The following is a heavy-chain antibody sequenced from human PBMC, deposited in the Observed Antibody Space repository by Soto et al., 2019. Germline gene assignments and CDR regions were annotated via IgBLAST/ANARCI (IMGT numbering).Heavy chain of an antibody. Sequence: GESLKISCKGSGYSFTSYWIGWVRQMPGKGLEWMGIIYPGDSDTRYSPSFQGQVTISADKSISTAYLQWSSLKASDTAMYYCARQGMGITIFGVVIDPYYYYGMDVWGQGTTVTVS. D-gene: IGHD3-3*01. J-gene: IGHJ6*02. CDR2: IYPGDSDT. V-gene: IGHV5-51*01. CDR3: ARQGMGITIFGVVIDPYYYYGMDV. CDR1: GYSFTSYW.